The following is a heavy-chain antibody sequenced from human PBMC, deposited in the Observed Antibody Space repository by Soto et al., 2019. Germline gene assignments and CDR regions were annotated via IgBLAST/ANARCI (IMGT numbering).Heavy chain of an antibody. V-gene: IGHV3-23*01. CDR2: ISGSGGST. J-gene: IGHJ4*02. Sequence: GGSLRLSCAASGFTFSSYAMSWVRQAPGKGLEWVSAISGSGGSTYYADSVKGRFTISRENSKNTLYLQMNSMRAEDTAVYYCEKGAIIWFGAGAHYWGQGPLVTVSS. D-gene: IGHD3-10*01. CDR1: GFTFSSYA. CDR3: EKGAIIWFGAGAHY.